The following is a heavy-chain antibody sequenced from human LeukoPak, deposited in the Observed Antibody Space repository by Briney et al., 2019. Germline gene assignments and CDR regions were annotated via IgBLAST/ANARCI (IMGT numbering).Heavy chain of an antibody. J-gene: IGHJ4*02. CDR2: INPNSGGT. CDR3: ARERLIWSGYSTFDY. Sequence: GASVKVSCKASGYTFTGYYMHWVRQDPGQGLEWMGRINPNSGGTNYAQKFQGRVTMTRDTSISTAYMELSRLRSDDTAVYYCARERLIWSGYSTFDYWGQGTLVTVSS. D-gene: IGHD3-3*01. V-gene: IGHV1-2*06. CDR1: GYTFTGYY.